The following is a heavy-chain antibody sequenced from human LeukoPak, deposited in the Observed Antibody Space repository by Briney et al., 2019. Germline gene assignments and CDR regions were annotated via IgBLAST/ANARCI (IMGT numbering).Heavy chain of an antibody. CDR1: GGSISSYY. CDR2: IYTSGST. V-gene: IGHV4-4*07. CDR3: ARDRASGGYSYGRGAFDI. Sequence: PSETLSLTCTVSGGSISSYYWSWIRQPAGKGLEWIGRIYTSGSTNYNPSLKSRVTISVDTSKNQFSLKLSSVTAADTAVYYCARDRASGGYSYGRGAFDIWGQGTMVTVSS. J-gene: IGHJ3*02. D-gene: IGHD5-18*01.